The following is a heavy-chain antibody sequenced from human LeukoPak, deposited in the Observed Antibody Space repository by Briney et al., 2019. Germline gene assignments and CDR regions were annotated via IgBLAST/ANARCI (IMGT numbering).Heavy chain of an antibody. D-gene: IGHD1-26*01. Sequence: ETLSRTRTVSGSAVSSNYVDFVRQPPRKGLELIGHIYYSGSTNYNPSLKSRVTISVDTSKNQFSLKLSSVTAADTAVYYCARVGRAVGAYFDYWGQGTLVTVSS. CDR2: IYYSGST. J-gene: IGHJ4*02. V-gene: IGHV4-59*02. CDR1: GSAVSSNY. CDR3: ARVGRAVGAYFDY.